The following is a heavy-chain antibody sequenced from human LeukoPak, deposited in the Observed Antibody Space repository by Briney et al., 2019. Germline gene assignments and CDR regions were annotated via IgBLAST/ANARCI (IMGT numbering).Heavy chain of an antibody. CDR1: GFALSTSGMC. Sequence: SGPALVKPTQTLTLTCTFSGFALSTSGMCVSWIRQPPGKGLEWIGYIYYSGSTNYNPSLKSRVTISVDTSKNQFSLKLSSVTAADTAVYYCARLSPSGYSSNWAWFDPWGQGTLVTVSS. CDR3: ARLSPSGYSSNWAWFDP. D-gene: IGHD6-13*01. J-gene: IGHJ5*02. V-gene: IGHV4-61*08. CDR2: IYYSGST.